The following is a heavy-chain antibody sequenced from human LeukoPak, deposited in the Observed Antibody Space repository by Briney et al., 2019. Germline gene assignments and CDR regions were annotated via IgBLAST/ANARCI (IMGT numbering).Heavy chain of an antibody. Sequence: GASVKVSCKASGYTFTGYYMHWVRQAPGQGLEWMGWINPNSDGTNYAQKFQGRVTMTRDTSISTAYMELSRLRSDDTAVYYCARGISTTLSDYWGQGTLVTVSS. CDR2: INPNSDGT. CDR1: GYTFTGYY. V-gene: IGHV1-2*02. CDR3: ARGISTTLSDY. D-gene: IGHD3-9*01. J-gene: IGHJ4*02.